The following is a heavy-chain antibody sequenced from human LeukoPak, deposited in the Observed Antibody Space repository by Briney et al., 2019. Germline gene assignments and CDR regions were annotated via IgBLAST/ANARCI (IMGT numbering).Heavy chain of an antibody. Sequence: SETLSLTCTVSGGSISSSSYYWGWIRQPPGKGLEWIGSIYYSGSTYYNPSLKSRVTISVDTSKNQFSLKLSSVTAADTAVYYCAQEPESSSPPIWGQGTMVTVSS. J-gene: IGHJ3*02. CDR3: AQEPESSSPPI. CDR2: IYYSGST. D-gene: IGHD6-13*01. CDR1: GGSISSSSYY. V-gene: IGHV4-39*07.